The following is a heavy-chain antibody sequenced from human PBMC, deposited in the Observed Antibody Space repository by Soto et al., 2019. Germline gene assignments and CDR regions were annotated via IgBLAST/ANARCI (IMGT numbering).Heavy chain of an antibody. V-gene: IGHV3-23*01. CDR3: AKQGPYYYDSSGYYDAFDI. D-gene: IGHD3-22*01. CDR1: GFTFSSYA. Sequence: GGSLRLSCAAPGFTFSSYAMSWVRQAPGKGLEWVSAISGSGGSTYYADSVKGRFTISRDNSKNTLYLQLNSLRAEDTAVYYCAKQGPYYYDSSGYYDAFDIWGQGTMVTVSS. CDR2: ISGSGGST. J-gene: IGHJ3*02.